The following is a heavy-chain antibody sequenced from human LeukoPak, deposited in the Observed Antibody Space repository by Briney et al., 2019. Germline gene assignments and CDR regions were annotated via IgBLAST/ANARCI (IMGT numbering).Heavy chain of an antibody. CDR3: AKDGDYSSGLYYFDY. CDR1: GFTFSSYE. V-gene: IGHV3-48*03. D-gene: IGHD6-19*01. CDR2: ISSSGSTI. Sequence: GGSLRLSCAASGFTFSSYEMNWVRQAPGKGLEWVSYISSSGSTIYYADSVKGRFTISRDNSKNTLYLQMNSLRAEDTAVYYCAKDGDYSSGLYYFDYWGQGTLVTVSS. J-gene: IGHJ4*02.